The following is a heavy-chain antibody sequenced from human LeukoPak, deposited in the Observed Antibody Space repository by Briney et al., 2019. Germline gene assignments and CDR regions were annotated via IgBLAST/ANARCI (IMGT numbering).Heavy chain of an antibody. Sequence: KASETLSLTCTVSGGSISSYYWSWVRQPPGKGLEWIGYIYYSGSTNYNPSLKSRVTISVDMSKNQFSLKLSSVTAADTAVYYCARVGRIAAANFDYWGQGTLVTVSS. V-gene: IGHV4-59*01. D-gene: IGHD6-13*01. CDR3: ARVGRIAAANFDY. J-gene: IGHJ4*02. CDR1: GGSISSYY. CDR2: IYYSGST.